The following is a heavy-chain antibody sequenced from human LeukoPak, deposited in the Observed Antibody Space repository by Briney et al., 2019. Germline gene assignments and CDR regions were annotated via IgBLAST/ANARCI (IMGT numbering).Heavy chain of an antibody. CDR2: ISGSGDST. CDR1: GFTFSNYA. Sequence: PGRSLRLSCAASGFTFSNYAMHWVRQAPGKGLEWVSSISGSGDSTYYADSVKGRFTISRDNSKNTLYLQMNSLRAEDTAVYYCVRGRYCSSTSCYIDYWGQGTLVTVSS. J-gene: IGHJ4*02. CDR3: VRGRYCSSTSCYIDY. V-gene: IGHV3-23*01. D-gene: IGHD2-2*02.